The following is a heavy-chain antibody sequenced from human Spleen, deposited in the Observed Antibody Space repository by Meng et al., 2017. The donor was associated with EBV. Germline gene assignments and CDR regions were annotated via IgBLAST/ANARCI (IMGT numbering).Heavy chain of an antibody. CDR3: ATYRGHYYFDF. V-gene: IGHV4-4*02. CDR1: GDSISMRNW. Sequence: QWQDSGVVRPSGSFTLTCAVSGDSISMRNWWIWVRQPPGKGLEWIGKVYHAGNINYNPSLESRVTISIDKSKNQFSLNLTSVTAADTAVYYCATYRGHYYFDFWGQGTLVTVSS. J-gene: IGHJ4*02. CDR2: VYHAGNI. D-gene: IGHD3-16*02.